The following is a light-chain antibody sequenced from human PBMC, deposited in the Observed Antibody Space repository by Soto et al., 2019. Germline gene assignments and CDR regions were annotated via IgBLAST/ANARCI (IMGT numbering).Light chain of an antibody. V-gene: IGKV1-39*01. Sequence: DIQLIQSPSSLSASVGDRVSITCRASQSIAYYLNWFQQKPGKAPKLLIYAASSLKSGVPSRFSGSGSGTDFTLTISSLQPEDSATYYCQQSSNSPMYTFGQGTKL. CDR1: QSIAYY. CDR2: AAS. J-gene: IGKJ2*01. CDR3: QQSSNSPMYT.